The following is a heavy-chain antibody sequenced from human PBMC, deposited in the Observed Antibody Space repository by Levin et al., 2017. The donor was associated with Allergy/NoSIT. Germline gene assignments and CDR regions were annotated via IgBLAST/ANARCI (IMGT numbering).Heavy chain of an antibody. CDR1: GFTFSSYA. CDR2: ITGSGGST. CDR3: AKQFISSVYGSSDY. Sequence: GGSLRLSCAASGFTFSSYAMSWVRQAPGRGLEWVSGITGSGGSTYYAASVKGRFAISRDNSENTLYLQMNSLRAEDTAVYYCAKQFISSVYGSSDYWGQGTLVTVSS. D-gene: IGHD3-10*01. V-gene: IGHV3-23*01. J-gene: IGHJ4*02.